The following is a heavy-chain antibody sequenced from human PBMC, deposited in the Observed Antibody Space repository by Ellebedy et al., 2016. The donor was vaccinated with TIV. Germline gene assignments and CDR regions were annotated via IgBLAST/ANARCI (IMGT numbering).Heavy chain of an antibody. CDR1: GYTFTSSG. V-gene: IGHV1-18*01. CDR3: AISSSGWYAYYYYYYGMDV. D-gene: IGHD6-19*01. J-gene: IGHJ6*02. CDR2: ISAYNGNT. Sequence: ASVKVSXXASGYTFTSSGISWVRHAPGQGLEWMGWISAYNGNTNYAQKFQGRVTMTRNTSISTAYMELSSLRSEDTAVYYCAISSSGWYAYYYYYYGMDVWGQGTTVTVSS.